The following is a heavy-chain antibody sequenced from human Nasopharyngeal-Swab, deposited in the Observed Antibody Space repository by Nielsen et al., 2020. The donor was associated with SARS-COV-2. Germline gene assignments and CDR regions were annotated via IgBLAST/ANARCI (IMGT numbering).Heavy chain of an antibody. CDR3: VKHQGSPSDQ. Sequence: GESLKISCAASGFPFISYWMTWVRQAPGKGLEWVSTIDAGGGNTWYADSVKGRFTISRDNAKNTLYLQMNSLRVDDTAVYYCVKHQGSPSDQWGQGTLVTVSS. CDR1: GFPFISYW. CDR2: IDAGGGNT. J-gene: IGHJ4*02. V-gene: IGHV3-23*01.